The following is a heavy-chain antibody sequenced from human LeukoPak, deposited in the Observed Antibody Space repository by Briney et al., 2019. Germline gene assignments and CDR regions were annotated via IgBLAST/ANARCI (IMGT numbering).Heavy chain of an antibody. D-gene: IGHD5-12*01. CDR2: IYYTGTT. J-gene: IGHJ4*02. CDR3: ARAGGRYSGYGY. CDR1: GGSISSYY. Sequence: SETLSLTCTVSGGSISSYYWSWIRQPPGKGLEWIGYIYYTGTTNYNPSLKSRVTISVDTSKNQFSLNLNSVTAADTAVYYCARAGGRYSGYGYGAQGPRVTVS. V-gene: IGHV4-59*01.